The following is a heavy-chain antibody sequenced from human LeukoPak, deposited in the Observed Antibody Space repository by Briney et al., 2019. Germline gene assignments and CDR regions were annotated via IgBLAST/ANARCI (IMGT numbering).Heavy chain of an antibody. V-gene: IGHV3-64D*06. CDR2: ISSNGGST. CDR3: VKIGSGWYFDY. Sequence: GGSLRPSCSASGFTFSYYAMHWVRQAPGKGLEYVSAISSNGGSTYYADSVKGRFTISRDNSKNTLYLQMSSLRAEDTAVYYCVKIGSGWYFDYWGQGTLVTVSS. CDR1: GFTFSYYA. J-gene: IGHJ4*02. D-gene: IGHD6-19*01.